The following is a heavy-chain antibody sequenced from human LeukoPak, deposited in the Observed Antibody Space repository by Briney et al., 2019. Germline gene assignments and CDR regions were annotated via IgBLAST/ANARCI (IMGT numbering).Heavy chain of an antibody. CDR2: IYYSGSA. CDR3: ARGSNYYYMDV. Sequence: SETLSLTCTVSGGSISSYYWSWIRQPPGKGLEWIGYIYYSGSANYNPSLKSRVTISVDTSKNQFSLKLTSVTAADTAVYYCARGSNYYYMDVWGKGTTVTVSS. V-gene: IGHV4-59*01. J-gene: IGHJ6*03. D-gene: IGHD3/OR15-3a*01. CDR1: GGSISSYY.